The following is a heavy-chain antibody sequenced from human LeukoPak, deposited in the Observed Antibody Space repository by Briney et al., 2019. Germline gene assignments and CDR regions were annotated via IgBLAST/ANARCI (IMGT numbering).Heavy chain of an antibody. CDR1: GFTFSGYW. CDR2: INSDGSST. V-gene: IGHV3-74*03. CDR3: AKDTVDTAMVKLYYYMDV. J-gene: IGHJ6*03. Sequence: QPGGSLRLSCAASGFTFSGYWMDWVRQAPGKGVVWVSRINSDGSSTTYADSVNGPFTISRDNSKNTLYLQMNSLRAEDTAVYYCAKDTVDTAMVKLYYYMDVWGKGTTVTISS. D-gene: IGHD5-18*01.